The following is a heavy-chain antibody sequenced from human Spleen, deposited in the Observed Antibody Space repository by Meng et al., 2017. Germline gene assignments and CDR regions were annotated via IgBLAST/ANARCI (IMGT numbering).Heavy chain of an antibody. D-gene: IGHD4-11*01. CDR1: GGSFSDYY. Sequence: VALQQWGEGLLKPSGTLSLTSGASGGSFSDYYWSWIRQPPGKGLEWIGEINHSGSTNYNPSLESRATISVDTSQNNLSLKLSSVTAADSAVYYCARGPTTMAHDFDYWGQGTLVTVSS. CDR3: ARGPTTMAHDFDY. V-gene: IGHV4-34*01. CDR2: INHSGST. J-gene: IGHJ4*02.